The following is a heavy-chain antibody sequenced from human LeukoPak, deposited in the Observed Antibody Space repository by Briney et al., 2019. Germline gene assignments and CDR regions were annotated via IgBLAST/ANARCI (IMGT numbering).Heavy chain of an antibody. J-gene: IGHJ2*01. CDR2: ISGGSNNI. V-gene: IGHV3-23*01. Sequence: PGGSLRLSCAASGFTFSSYAMNWVRQAPGKGLEWVSSISGGSNNINYAGSVKGRFTTSRDNSQNTLYLQMNSLRADDTAVYYCAKNLLGSGPFSWYFDLWGRGTLVTVSS. CDR1: GFTFSSYA. CDR3: AKNLLGSGPFSWYFDL. D-gene: IGHD1-26*01.